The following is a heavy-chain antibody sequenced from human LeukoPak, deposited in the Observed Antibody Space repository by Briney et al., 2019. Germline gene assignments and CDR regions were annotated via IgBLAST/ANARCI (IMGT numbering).Heavy chain of an antibody. J-gene: IGHJ4*02. CDR1: GYTFTSYG. V-gene: IGHV1-18*01. CDR3: ARDEEGYYDSSGYYYYLDY. CDR2: ISAYNGNT. Sequence: GASVKVSCKASGYTFTSYGISWVRQAPGQGLEWMGWISAYNGNTNYAQKLQGRVTMTTDTSTSTAYMELRSLRSDDTAVYYCARDEEGYYDSSGYYYYLDYWGQGTLVTVSS. D-gene: IGHD3-22*01.